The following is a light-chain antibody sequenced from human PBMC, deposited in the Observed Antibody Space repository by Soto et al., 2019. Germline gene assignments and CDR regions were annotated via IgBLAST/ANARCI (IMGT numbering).Light chain of an antibody. CDR3: QHYGTSPYT. CDR2: GAS. J-gene: IGKJ2*01. V-gene: IGKV3-20*01. CDR1: QSVSSSY. Sequence: PGERATLSCRASQSVSSSYLAWYQQKPGQAPRLLIYGASSRATGIPDRFSGSGSGTDFTLTISRLEPEEFAVYYCQHYGTSPYTFGQGTKLEIK.